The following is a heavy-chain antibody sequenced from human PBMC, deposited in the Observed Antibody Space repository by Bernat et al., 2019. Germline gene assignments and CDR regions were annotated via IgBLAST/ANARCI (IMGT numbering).Heavy chain of an antibody. J-gene: IGHJ6*02. V-gene: IGHV3-66*04. CDR2: IYSGGSA. Sequence: VQLVESGGGLVKPGGSLRLSCAASGFTVSSNYMSWVRQAPGKGLEWVSLIYSGGSAYYADSVKGRFTISRDNSKNTLYLQMNSLRAEDTAVYYCARHLTRQGSYYGLDVWGQGTTVTVSS. D-gene: IGHD6-25*01. CDR3: ARHLTRQGSYYGLDV. CDR1: GFTVSSNY.